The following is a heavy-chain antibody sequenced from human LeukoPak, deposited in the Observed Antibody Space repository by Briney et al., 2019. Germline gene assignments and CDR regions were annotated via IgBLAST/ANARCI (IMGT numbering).Heavy chain of an antibody. Sequence: PSETLSLTCDVSGFSITSGDYWGWIRPSPGRGLEWIGSISHSGDTYYIPSLRSRVTMSLDTSRNQFSLDLRSVSAADTAVYFCARVGPLAVGTGKRVYSFDHWGQGTLVTVSS. D-gene: IGHD1-1*01. V-gene: IGHV4-38-2*01. CDR3: ARVGPLAVGTGKRVYSFDH. CDR2: ISHSGDT. J-gene: IGHJ4*02. CDR1: GFSITSGDY.